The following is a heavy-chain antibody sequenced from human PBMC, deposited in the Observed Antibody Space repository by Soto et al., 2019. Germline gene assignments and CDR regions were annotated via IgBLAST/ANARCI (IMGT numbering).Heavy chain of an antibody. CDR1: GGSINTFY. CDR2: IFSSGST. D-gene: IGHD5-12*01. J-gene: IGHJ4*02. Sequence: SETLSLTCTVSGGSINTFYWSWVRQPAGKGLEWIGRIFSSGSTSFNPSLESRVAMSVDTSKNHFSLNLSSVTAADMAVYYCARDGSYSAYNFAHGIQLWSFDFWGQGALVTSPQ. V-gene: IGHV4-4*07. CDR3: ARDGSYSAYNFAHGIQLWSFDF.